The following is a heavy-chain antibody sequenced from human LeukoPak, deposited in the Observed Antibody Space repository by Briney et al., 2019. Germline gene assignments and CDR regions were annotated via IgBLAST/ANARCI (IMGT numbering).Heavy chain of an antibody. CDR3: AREIYDSSGYYGKN. V-gene: IGHV4-38-2*02. CDR1: GYSISSGYY. J-gene: IGHJ4*02. Sequence: AETLSLTCAVSGYSISSGYYWGWIRQPPGKGLEWIGSIYHSGSTYYNPSLKSRVSISVETSKNQFSLKLSSVTAADTAVYYCAREIYDSSGYYGKNWGQGTLVTVSS. CDR2: IYHSGST. D-gene: IGHD3-22*01.